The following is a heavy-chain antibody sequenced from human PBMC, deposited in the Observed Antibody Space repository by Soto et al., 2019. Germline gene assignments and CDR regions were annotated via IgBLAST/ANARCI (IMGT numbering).Heavy chain of an antibody. CDR1: GGSISSYY. CDR2: IYYSGST. V-gene: IGHV4-59*01. J-gene: IGHJ6*03. Sequence: SETLSLTCPVSGGSISSYYWSWIRQPPGKGLEWIGYIYYSGSTNYNPSLKSRVTISVDTSKNQFSLKLSSVTAADTAVYYCARATDGDYATDYYYYYMDVWGKGTTVTVSS. D-gene: IGHD4-17*01. CDR3: ARATDGDYATDYYYYYMDV.